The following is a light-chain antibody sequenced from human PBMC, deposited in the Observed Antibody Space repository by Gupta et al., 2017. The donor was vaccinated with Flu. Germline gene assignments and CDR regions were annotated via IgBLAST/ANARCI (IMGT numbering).Light chain of an antibody. V-gene: IGLV3-1*01. CDR1: DKY. CDR2: QDN. J-gene: IGLJ3*02. CDR3: QAWDNNAWV. Sequence: DKYTSWYRQKPVQSPVLIIFQDNKRPSGISERLSGSNSGSTATLTIIGTQVVDEADYYCQAWDNNAWVFGGRTRLTVL.